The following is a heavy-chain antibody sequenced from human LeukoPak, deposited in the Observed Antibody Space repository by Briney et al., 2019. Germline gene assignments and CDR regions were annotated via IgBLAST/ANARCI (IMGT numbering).Heavy chain of an antibody. J-gene: IGHJ4*02. Sequence: PGGSLRLSCAASTFSFSSSAMSWVRQAPGKGLEWVSGINWNGGSTGYGDSVKGRFTISRDNAKNSLYLQMNSLRAEDTAVYYCAKAHDIVVVLDFWGQGTLVTVSS. CDR1: TFSFSSSA. D-gene: IGHD2-15*01. CDR3: AKAHDIVVVLDF. CDR2: INWNGGST. V-gene: IGHV3-20*04.